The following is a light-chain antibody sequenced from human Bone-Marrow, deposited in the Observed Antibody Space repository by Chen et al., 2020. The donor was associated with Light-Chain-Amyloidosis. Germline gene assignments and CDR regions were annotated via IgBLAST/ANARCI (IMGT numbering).Light chain of an antibody. CDR3: AAWDDSLSAYV. CDR1: SSNIGSNY. J-gene: IGLJ1*01. CDR2: RNN. V-gene: IGLV1-47*01. Sequence: QSVLTQPPSASGTPGQRVTISCSGSSSNIGSNYVYWYQQLPGTAPKLLIYRNNQRPSGVPDRFSGSKSGTSPSLAISGLRSEDEADYYCAAWDDSLSAYVFGTGTKVTVI.